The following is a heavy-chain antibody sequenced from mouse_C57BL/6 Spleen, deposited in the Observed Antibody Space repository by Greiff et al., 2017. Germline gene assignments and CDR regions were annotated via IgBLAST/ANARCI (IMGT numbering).Heavy chain of an antibody. J-gene: IGHJ2*01. CDR1: GYTFTSYW. CDR3: ARWGYYGSSYGDFDY. D-gene: IGHD1-1*01. V-gene: IGHV1-53*01. CDR2: INPSNGGT. Sequence: QVQLQQPGTELVKPGASVKLSCKASGYTFTSYWMHWVKQRPGQGLEWIGNINPSNGGTNYNEKFKSKATLTADTSASTAYMQLSSLTSEDSAVYYWARWGYYGSSYGDFDYWGQGTTLTVSA.